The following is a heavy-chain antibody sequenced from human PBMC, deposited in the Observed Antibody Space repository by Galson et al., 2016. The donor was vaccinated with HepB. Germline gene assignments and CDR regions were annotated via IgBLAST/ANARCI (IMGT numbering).Heavy chain of an antibody. J-gene: IGHJ3*01. Sequence: CAISGDSVSNINSAWAWVRQSPSRGLEWLGRTYYRSKWFNHYAVSVKSRMTINADTSNNQFSLQLESVTLEDTAVYYCTRAAENWDGMWRNGFAVWGQGAVVT. CDR1: GDSVSNINSA. D-gene: IGHD1-1*01. CDR2: TYYRSKWFN. V-gene: IGHV6-1*01. CDR3: TRAAENWDGMWRNGFAV.